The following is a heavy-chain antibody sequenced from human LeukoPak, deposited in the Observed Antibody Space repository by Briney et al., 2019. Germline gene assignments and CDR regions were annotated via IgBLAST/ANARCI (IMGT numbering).Heavy chain of an antibody. V-gene: IGHV4-59*01. CDR3: ARGFSHPAD. CDR2: IYDSGST. J-gene: IGHJ4*02. CDR1: GGSISSYY. Sequence: SETLSLTCTVSGGSISSYYWNWIRQPPGKGLEWIGYIYDSGSTSYNPSLKSRVTISVDTSKNQISLKLSSVTPADTAVYYCARGFSHPADWGRGTLLTVSS.